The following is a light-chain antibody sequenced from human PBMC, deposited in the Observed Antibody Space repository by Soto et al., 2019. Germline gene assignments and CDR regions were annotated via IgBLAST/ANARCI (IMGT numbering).Light chain of an antibody. CDR3: QQYADSPLT. V-gene: IGKV3-20*01. CDR1: QSVGRNY. J-gene: IGKJ4*01. CDR2: GAS. Sequence: EIVLTQSPGTLSVSPGQRATLSCRASQSVGRNYLAWYQQTPGQTPRLLIHGASSRATGIPDRFSGSGSGTDFTLTVSSLEPEDFAVYYCQQYADSPLTFGGGTKVETK.